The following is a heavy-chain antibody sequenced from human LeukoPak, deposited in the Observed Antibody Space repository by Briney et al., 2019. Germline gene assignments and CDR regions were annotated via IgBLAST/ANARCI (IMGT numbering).Heavy chain of an antibody. D-gene: IGHD6-19*01. CDR1: GFTFSSYS. V-gene: IGHV3-21*01. CDR3: ARGYKQWLVRGYYFDY. Sequence: GGSLRLSCAASGFTFSSYSMNWVRQAPGKGLEWVSSISSSSSYIYYTDSVKGRFTISRDNAKNSLYLQMNSLRAEDTAVYYCARGYKQWLVRGYYFDYWGQGTLVTVSS. J-gene: IGHJ4*02. CDR2: ISSSSSYI.